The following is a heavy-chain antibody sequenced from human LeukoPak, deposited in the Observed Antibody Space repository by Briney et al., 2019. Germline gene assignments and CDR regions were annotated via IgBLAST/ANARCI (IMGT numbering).Heavy chain of an antibody. Sequence: PGGSLRLPCAASGFTFSDYYMSWIRQAPGKGLEWISYISSTSSYTNYADSVKGRFTISRDNAKNSLYLQMNSLRAEDTAVYYCARVRQYYDILTGYYSDYWGQGTLVTVSS. CDR1: GFTFSDYY. CDR3: ARVRQYYDILTGYYSDY. D-gene: IGHD3-9*01. J-gene: IGHJ4*02. V-gene: IGHV3-11*06. CDR2: ISSTSSYT.